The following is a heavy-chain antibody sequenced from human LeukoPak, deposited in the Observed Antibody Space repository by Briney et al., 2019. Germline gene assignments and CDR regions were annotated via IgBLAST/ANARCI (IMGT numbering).Heavy chain of an antibody. Sequence: ASVKVSCKASGGTFSSYAISWVRQAPGQGLEWMGGIIPIFGTANYAQKSQGRVTITADESTSTAYMELSSLRSEDTAVYYCARSLSYSSGWDYWGQGTLVTVSS. J-gene: IGHJ4*02. CDR1: GGTFSSYA. CDR2: IIPIFGTA. D-gene: IGHD6-19*01. V-gene: IGHV1-69*13. CDR3: ARSLSYSSGWDY.